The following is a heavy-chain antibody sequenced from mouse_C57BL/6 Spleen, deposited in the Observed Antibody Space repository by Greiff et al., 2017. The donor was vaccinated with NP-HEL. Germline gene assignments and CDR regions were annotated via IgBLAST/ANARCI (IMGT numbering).Heavy chain of an antibody. CDR2: IYPSDSET. Sequence: QVQLQQPGAELVRPGSSVKLSCKASGYTFTSYWMDWVKQRPGQGLEWIGNIYPSDSETHYNQKFKDKATLTVDKSSSTAYMQLSSLTSEDSAVYYCAREAYDGYDAAYFDYWGQGTTLTVSS. V-gene: IGHV1-61*01. CDR1: GYTFTSYW. D-gene: IGHD2-3*01. CDR3: AREAYDGYDAAYFDY. J-gene: IGHJ2*01.